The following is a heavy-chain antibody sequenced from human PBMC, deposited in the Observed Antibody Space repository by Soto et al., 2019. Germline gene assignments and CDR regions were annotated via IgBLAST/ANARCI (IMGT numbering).Heavy chain of an antibody. J-gene: IGHJ6*02. CDR3: AAASWELLHAPYGMDV. CDR2: IVVGSGNT. D-gene: IGHD1-26*01. V-gene: IGHV1-58*02. CDR1: GFTFTSSA. Sequence: SLKVSCKASGFTFTSSAMQWVRQARGQRLEWIGWIVVGSGNTNYAQKFQERVTITRDMSTSTAYMELSSLRSEDTAVYYCAAASWELLHAPYGMDVWGQGTTVTVS.